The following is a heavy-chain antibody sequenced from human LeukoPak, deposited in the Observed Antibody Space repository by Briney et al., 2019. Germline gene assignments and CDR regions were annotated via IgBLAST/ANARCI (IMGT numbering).Heavy chain of an antibody. J-gene: IGHJ4*02. Sequence: ASVTVSFKASGYTFTGYYMHWVRQAPGQGLEWMGWINPNSGGTNYAQKFQGRVTMTRDTSISTAYMELSRLRSDDTAVYYCARVDYYGSGSYSYWGQGTLVTVSS. CDR3: ARVDYYGSGSYSY. D-gene: IGHD3-10*01. CDR2: INPNSGGT. V-gene: IGHV1-2*02. CDR1: GYTFTGYY.